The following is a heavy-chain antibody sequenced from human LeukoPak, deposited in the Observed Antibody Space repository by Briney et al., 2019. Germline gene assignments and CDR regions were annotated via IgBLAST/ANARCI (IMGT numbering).Heavy chain of an antibody. CDR2: ISYDGSNK. V-gene: IGHV3-30-3*01. CDR1: GFTFSDYT. Sequence: GGSLRLSCAASGFTFSDYTLHWVRQAPGKGLEWVAVISYDGSNKYYGDSVKGRFTISRDSSKNSLYLQMNSLRAEDTAVYYCARMKGNTMIEFFFDYWGQGTLVTVSS. J-gene: IGHJ4*02. CDR3: ARMKGNTMIEFFFDY. D-gene: IGHD3-22*01.